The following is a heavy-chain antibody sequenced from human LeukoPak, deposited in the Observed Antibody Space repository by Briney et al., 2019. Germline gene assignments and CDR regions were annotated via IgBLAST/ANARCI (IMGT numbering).Heavy chain of an antibody. D-gene: IGHD1-1*01. Sequence: GASGKVSCKPARSPYTPSDINWWGGAPAQGLEWMGWIDPISGGTTYAQEFQDPITMTQDKSIAPAYTEVRSLHSDDTAVYYCARTVFTTGFHSDFWGQGTLVAVSS. CDR2: IDPISGGT. CDR3: ARTVFTTGFHSDF. CDR1: RSPYTPSD. J-gene: IGHJ4*02. V-gene: IGHV1-2*02.